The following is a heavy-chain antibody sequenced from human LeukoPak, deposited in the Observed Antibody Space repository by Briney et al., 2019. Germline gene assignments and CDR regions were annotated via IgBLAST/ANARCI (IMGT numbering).Heavy chain of an antibody. J-gene: IGHJ4*02. V-gene: IGHV1-69*13. CDR1: GGTFSNHA. CDR3: ARDVEGYCTAGSCYAGGY. Sequence: SVKVSCKASGGTFSNHAFSWVRQAPGQGLEWMGGIIPIFGTPNYAQKFQGRVTITADESTSTAYMELSSLRSEDTAVYYCARDVEGYCTAGSCYAGGYWGQGTLVTVSS. D-gene: IGHD2-15*01. CDR2: IIPIFGTP.